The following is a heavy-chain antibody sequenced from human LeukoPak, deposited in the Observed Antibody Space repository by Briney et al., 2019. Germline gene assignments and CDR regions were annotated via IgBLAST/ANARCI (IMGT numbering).Heavy chain of an antibody. J-gene: IGHJ5*02. CDR2: IFTNGNT. Sequence: GGSLTLSCEASGFTLSHIGMAWVRQAAGKGLEWVAVIFTNGNTNYADSVKGRFTISRDKSKNMLYLQMNCLRAEDTAVYYCARDHYGLTSYPNPWGQGTLVTVSS. CDR3: ARDHYGLTSYPNP. CDR1: GFTLSHIG. D-gene: IGHD3-10*01. V-gene: IGHV3-66*01.